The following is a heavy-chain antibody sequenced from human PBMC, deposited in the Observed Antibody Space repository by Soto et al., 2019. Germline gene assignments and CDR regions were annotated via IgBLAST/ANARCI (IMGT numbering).Heavy chain of an antibody. CDR2: ISAYNGNT. D-gene: IGHD3-22*01. CDR3: ARGGITMIVGVDALDI. J-gene: IGHJ3*02. V-gene: IGHV1-18*04. Sequence: ASVKGSWKASGYTFTSYGISWVRQAPGQGLEWMGWISAYNGNTNYAQKLQGRVTMTTDTSTSTAYMELRSLRSDDTAVYYCARGGITMIVGVDALDIWGQGTMVTVSS. CDR1: GYTFTSYG.